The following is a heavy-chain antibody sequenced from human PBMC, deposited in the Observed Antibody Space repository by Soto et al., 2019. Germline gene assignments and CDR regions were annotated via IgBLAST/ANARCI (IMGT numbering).Heavy chain of an antibody. J-gene: IGHJ4*02. CDR1: GFTFRNYA. CDR3: AKVFSPEGGNYFDY. V-gene: IGHV3-23*01. Sequence: LRLSCAASGFTFRNYAMDWVRQAPGKGLEWVSAISNSFSDGNTHYADSVKGRFTISRDNGKNTVFLEMNSLRAEDTAVYYCAKVFSPEGGNYFDYWGQGTLVTVSS. CDR2: ISNSFSDGNT.